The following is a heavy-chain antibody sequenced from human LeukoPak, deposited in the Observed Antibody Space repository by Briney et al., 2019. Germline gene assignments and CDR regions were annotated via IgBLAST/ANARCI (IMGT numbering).Heavy chain of an antibody. V-gene: IGHV5-51*01. CDR3: ARTAGGSIWASGWFDP. Sequence: GVSLQISCQGSRSSFTSYWIGWVRQMPGKGLAWMGIIYPGDSDTRYSPSFQGQVTISADKSISTAYLQWSSLKASDTAMYYCARTAGGSIWASGWFDPWGQGTLVSVSS. CDR2: IYPGDSDT. J-gene: IGHJ5*02. CDR1: RSSFTSYW. D-gene: IGHD6-13*01.